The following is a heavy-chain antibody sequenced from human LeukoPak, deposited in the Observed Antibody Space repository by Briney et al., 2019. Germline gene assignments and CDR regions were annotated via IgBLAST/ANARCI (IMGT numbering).Heavy chain of an antibody. D-gene: IGHD6-19*01. CDR1: GYTFTDYF. J-gene: IGHJ4*01. CDR2: INPRSGDS. CDR3: ARGGSGSGWMYYFDY. V-gene: IGHV1-2*02. Sequence: APVKVSCKASGYTFTDYFMHWVRQAPGQGREWMGWINPRSGDSNSAQIFQGRITLTWDTSIGTAYLELNRLISHDTAVYYCARGGSGSGWMYYFDYWAQGTLVTVSS.